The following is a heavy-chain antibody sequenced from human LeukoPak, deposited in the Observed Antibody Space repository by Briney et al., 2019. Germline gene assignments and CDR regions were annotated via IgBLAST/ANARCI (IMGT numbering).Heavy chain of an antibody. CDR3: AREVEDSDISGYRPHAFDI. CDR1: GVSMISTNYY. Sequence: SETLSLTCTVSGVSMISTNYYWGWTRQPPGKGLEWFGSISYIGATSYNPSLRGRVTISIDTSKNQFSLKLNSVTAADTAIYYCAREVEDSDISGYRPHAFDIWGQGTVVTVSS. D-gene: IGHD3-22*01. J-gene: IGHJ3*02. V-gene: IGHV4-39*02. CDR2: ISYIGAT.